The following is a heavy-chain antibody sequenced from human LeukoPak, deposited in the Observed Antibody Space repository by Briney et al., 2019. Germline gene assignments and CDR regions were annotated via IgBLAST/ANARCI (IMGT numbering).Heavy chain of an antibody. CDR3: ARELRDYPFDY. V-gene: IGHV1-69*04. CDR1: GGTFSSYA. J-gene: IGHJ4*02. CDR2: IIPILGIA. Sequence: GASVKVSCKASGGTFSSYAISWVRQAPGQGLEWMGRIIPILGIANYAQKFQGRVTITADKSTSTAYMELSSLRSEDTAVYYCARELRDYPFDYWGQGTLVTVSS. D-gene: IGHD4-17*01.